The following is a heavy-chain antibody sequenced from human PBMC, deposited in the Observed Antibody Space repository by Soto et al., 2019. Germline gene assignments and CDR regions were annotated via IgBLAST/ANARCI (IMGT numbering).Heavy chain of an antibody. CDR2: INHSGSS. V-gene: IGHV4-34*01. CDR3: ARMAGPWYLER. Sequence: SLTMPFTWALHGGSFSGFYWTWIRQTPGKGLEWIGEINHSGSSNSNPPLKSRVTMSLDTSRNQLSLSIYSVTAGYTRVYYCARMAGPWYLERWDRDTLVTVSS. J-gene: IGHJ2*01. CDR1: GGSFSGFY.